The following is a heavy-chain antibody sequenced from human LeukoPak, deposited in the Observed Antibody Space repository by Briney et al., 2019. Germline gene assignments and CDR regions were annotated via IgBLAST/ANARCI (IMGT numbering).Heavy chain of an antibody. D-gene: IGHD6-19*01. CDR3: ARELALGYSSGWYKSRARDY. CDR2: ISAYNGNT. CDR1: GYTFTSYG. J-gene: IGHJ4*02. V-gene: IGHV1-18*01. Sequence: PVASVKVSCKASGYTFTSYGISWVRQAPGQGLEWMGWISAYNGNTNYAQKLQGRVTMTTDTSTSTAYMELRSLRSDDTAVYYCARELALGYSSGWYKSRARDYWGQGTLVTVSS.